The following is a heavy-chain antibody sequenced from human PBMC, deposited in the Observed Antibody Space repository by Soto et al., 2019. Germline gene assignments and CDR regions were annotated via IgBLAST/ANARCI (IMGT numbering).Heavy chain of an antibody. CDR3: ARELDTAMAADY. CDR2: ISYDGSNK. CDR1: GFTFSSYA. D-gene: IGHD5-18*01. J-gene: IGHJ4*02. Sequence: ESGGGVVQPGRSLRLSCAASGFTFSSYAMHWVRQAPGKGLEWVAVISYDGSNKYYADSVKGRFTISRDNSKNTLYLQMNSLRAEDTAVYYCARELDTAMAADYWGQGTLVTVSS. V-gene: IGHV3-30-3*01.